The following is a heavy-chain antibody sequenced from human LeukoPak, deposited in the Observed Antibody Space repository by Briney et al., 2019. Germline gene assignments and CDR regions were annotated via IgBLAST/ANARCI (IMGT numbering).Heavy chain of an antibody. V-gene: IGHV1-18*01. J-gene: IGHJ4*02. CDR2: ISAYNGNT. CDR3: ARALRPNYYDSSGYYLDY. CDR1: GYTFTSYG. D-gene: IGHD3-22*01. Sequence: SVKVSCKASGYTFTSYGISWVRQAPGQGLEWMGWISAYNGNTNYAQKLQGRVTMTTDTSTSTAYMELRSLRSDDTAVYYCARALRPNYYDSSGYYLDYWGQGTLVTVSS.